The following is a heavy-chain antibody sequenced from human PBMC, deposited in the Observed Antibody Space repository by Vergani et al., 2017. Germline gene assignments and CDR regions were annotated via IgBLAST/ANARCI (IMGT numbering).Heavy chain of an antibody. CDR3: ARDTAIITMIVVAADAFDI. Sequence: EVQLVESGGGLVQPGGSLRLSCAASGFTFSSYWMHWVRQAPGKGLVWVSRINSDGGSTSYADSVKGRFTISRDNAKNTLYLQMNSLRAEDTAVYYCARDTAIITMIVVAADAFDIWGQGTMVTVSS. CDR2: INSDGGST. J-gene: IGHJ3*02. CDR1: GFTFSSYW. D-gene: IGHD3-22*01. V-gene: IGHV3-74*01.